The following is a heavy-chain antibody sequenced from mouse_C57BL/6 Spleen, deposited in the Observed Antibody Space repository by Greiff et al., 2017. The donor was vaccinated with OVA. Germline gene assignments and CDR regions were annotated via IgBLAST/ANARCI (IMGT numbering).Heavy chain of an antibody. CDR3: ARNYDFDY. J-gene: IGHJ2*01. D-gene: IGHD2-4*01. CDR2: IYPGDGDT. CDR1: GYAFSSSW. V-gene: IGHV1-82*01. Sequence: LQESGPELVKPGASVKISCKASGYAFSSSWMNWVKQRPGKGLEWIGRIYPGDGDTNYNGKFKGKATLTADKSSSTAYMQLSSLTSEDSAVYFCARNYDFDYWGQGTTLTVSS.